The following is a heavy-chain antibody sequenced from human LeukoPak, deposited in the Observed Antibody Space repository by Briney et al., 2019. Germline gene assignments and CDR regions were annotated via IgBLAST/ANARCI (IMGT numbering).Heavy chain of an antibody. J-gene: IGHJ3*02. D-gene: IGHD2-2*01. CDR1: GGSISSGSYY. CDR3: ARAVVVPAAIFAFDI. V-gene: IGHV4-61*02. Sequence: PSQTLSLTCTVSGGSISSGSYYWSWIRQPAGKGLEWIGRIYTSGSTNYNPSLKSRVTISVDTSKNQFSLKLSSVTAADTAVYYCARAVVVPAAIFAFDIWGQGTMVTVSS. CDR2: IYTSGST.